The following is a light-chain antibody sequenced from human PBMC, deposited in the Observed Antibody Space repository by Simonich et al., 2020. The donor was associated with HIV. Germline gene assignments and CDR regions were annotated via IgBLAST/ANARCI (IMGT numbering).Light chain of an antibody. V-gene: IGKV2D-29*01. CDR2: EIF. Sequence: EIVMTQTPLSLSVTPGQPASISCKSSRSLLYSDGKTYLSWYLQKPGQAPQPLIYEIFNRFSGVPDRCSGSGSGTDFTLKISRVEAEDVGVYYCMQSIQLPRTFGQGTKVEFK. CDR3: MQSIQLPRT. J-gene: IGKJ1*01. CDR1: RSLLYSDGKTY.